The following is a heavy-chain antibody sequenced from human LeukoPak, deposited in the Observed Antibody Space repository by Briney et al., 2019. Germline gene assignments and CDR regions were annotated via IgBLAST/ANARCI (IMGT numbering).Heavy chain of an antibody. J-gene: IGHJ4*02. CDR2: FYYSGST. CDR1: GGSISSSSYY. CDR3: ARLWRAAIDY. Sequence: SETLSLTCPVVSGGSISSSSYYWGWIRQPPGKGLEWIGSFYYSGSTYYNPSLKSRVTISADTSKNQFSLKLSSVTAADTAVYYCARLWRAAIDYGGQGILVTVSS. D-gene: IGHD1-1*01. V-gene: IGHV4-39*01.